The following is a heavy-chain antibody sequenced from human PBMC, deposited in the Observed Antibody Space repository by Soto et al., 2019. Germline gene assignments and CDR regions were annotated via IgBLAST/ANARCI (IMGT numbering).Heavy chain of an antibody. V-gene: IGHV3-23*01. J-gene: IGHJ4*02. D-gene: IGHD6-13*01. CDR3: ASPATPMGSWYTPFDY. CDR2: ISGSGGST. CDR1: GFTFSSYA. Sequence: GESLKISCAASGFTFSSYAMSWVRQAPGKGLEWVSAISGSGGSTYYADSVKGRFTISRDNSKNTLYLQMNSLRAEDTAVYYCASPATPMGSWYTPFDYWGQGTLVTVSS.